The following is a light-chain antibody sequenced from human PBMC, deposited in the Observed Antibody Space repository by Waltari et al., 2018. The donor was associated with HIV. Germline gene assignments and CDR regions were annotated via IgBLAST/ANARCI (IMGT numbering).Light chain of an antibody. CDR2: NNS. Sequence: QSVLTQPPSVSGAPGQRVTISCTGSSSNIGAGYDVNWYHPLPGTAPKLLIYNNSNRPSGVPDRFSGSKSGTSASLAITGLQAEDEADYYCQSYDSSLSGSDVFGTGTKVTVL. CDR3: QSYDSSLSGSDV. CDR1: SSNIGAGYD. J-gene: IGLJ1*01. V-gene: IGLV1-40*01.